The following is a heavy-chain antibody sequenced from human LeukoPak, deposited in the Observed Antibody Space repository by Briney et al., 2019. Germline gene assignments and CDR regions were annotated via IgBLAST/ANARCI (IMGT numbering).Heavy chain of an antibody. CDR2: ISYDGSNK. J-gene: IGHJ4*02. Sequence: GRSLRLSCAASGLTFSSYGMHWVRQAPGKGLEWVAVISYDGSNKYYADSVKGRFTISRDNSKNTLYLQMNSLRAEDTAVYYCARQQGDLAFDYWGQGTLVTVSS. CDR1: GLTFSSYG. V-gene: IGHV3-30*03. D-gene: IGHD3-16*01. CDR3: ARQQGDLAFDY.